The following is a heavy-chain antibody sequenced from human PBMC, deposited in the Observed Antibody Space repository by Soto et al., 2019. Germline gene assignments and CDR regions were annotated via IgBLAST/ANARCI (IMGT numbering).Heavy chain of an antibody. J-gene: IGHJ3*02. CDR3: AIPLGGGDAFDI. D-gene: IGHD7-27*01. V-gene: IGHV3-30*03. CDR1: GFTFSSYG. CDR2: ISYDGSNK. Sequence: QVQLVESGGGVVQPGRSLRLSCAASGFTFSSYGMHWVRQAPGKGLEWVAVISYDGSNKYYADSVKGRFTISRDNSKNTLELQMNSLRAEDTAVYLWAIPLGGGDAFDIWGQGTMVTVSS.